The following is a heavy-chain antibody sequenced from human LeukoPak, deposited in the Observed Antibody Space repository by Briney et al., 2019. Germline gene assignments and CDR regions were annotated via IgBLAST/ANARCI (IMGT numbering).Heavy chain of an antibody. J-gene: IGHJ4*02. Sequence: GGSLRLSCAASGFTFSSYGMHWVRQAPGKGLEWVAFIRYDGSNKYYADSVKARFTISRDNSKNTLYLQMNSLRAEDTAVYYCAKLLGYCSSTSCYDYFDYWGQGTLVTVSS. CDR1: GFTFSSYG. D-gene: IGHD2-2*01. CDR3: AKLLGYCSSTSCYDYFDY. V-gene: IGHV3-30*02. CDR2: IRYDGSNK.